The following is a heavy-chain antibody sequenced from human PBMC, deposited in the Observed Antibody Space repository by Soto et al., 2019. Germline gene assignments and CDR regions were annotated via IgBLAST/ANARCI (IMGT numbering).Heavy chain of an antibody. V-gene: IGHV3-21*01. CDR3: AGNTYDILTDDDY. J-gene: IGHJ4*02. CDR1: GFPFSSYS. Sequence: PGGSLSLSCAASGFPFSSYSMNWVRQAPGKGLEWVSSISSSSSYIYYADSVKGRFTISRDNAKNSLYLQMNSLRAEDTAVYYCAGNTYDILTDDDYWGQGTLVTVSS. CDR2: ISSSSSYI. D-gene: IGHD3-9*01.